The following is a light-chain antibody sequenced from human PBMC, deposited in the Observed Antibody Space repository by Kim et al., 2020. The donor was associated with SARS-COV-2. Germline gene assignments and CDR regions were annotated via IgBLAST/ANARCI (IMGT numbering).Light chain of an antibody. CDR2: WAS. V-gene: IGKV4-1*01. Sequence: DIVMTQSPDSLAVSLGERATVNCKSSQSLLSISNNKNYLAWFQQRPGQPPRLLIYWASGRESGVPDRFSGSGSGTNFTLTISSLQAEDVAVYYCQQYYGTPLTFGGGTKVDIK. CDR3: QQYYGTPLT. CDR1: QSLLSISNNKNY. J-gene: IGKJ4*01.